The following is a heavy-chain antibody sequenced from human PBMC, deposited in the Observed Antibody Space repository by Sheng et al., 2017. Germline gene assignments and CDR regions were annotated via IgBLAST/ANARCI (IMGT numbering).Heavy chain of an antibody. J-gene: IGHJ6*03. CDR2: ISSSSSYT. D-gene: IGHD2-2*01. CDR3: ARDHVVPAAMPASSYMDV. CDR1: GFTFSDYY. V-gene: IGHV3-11*05. Sequence: QVQLVESGGGLVKPGGSLRLSCAASGFTFSDYYMSWIRQAPGKGLEWVSYISSSSSYTNYADSVKGRFTISRDNAKNSLYLQMNSLRAEDTAVYYCARDHVVPAAMPASSYMDVWGKGTTVTVSS.